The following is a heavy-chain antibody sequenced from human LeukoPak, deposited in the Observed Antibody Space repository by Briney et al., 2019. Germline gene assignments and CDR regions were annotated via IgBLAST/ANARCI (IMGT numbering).Heavy chain of an antibody. CDR2: FYNSEST. D-gene: IGHD3-9*01. CDR3: ARDSTGYYIDY. Sequence: SETLSLTCTVSGGSISSYYWSWIRQPPGKGLEWIGYFYNSESTNYSPSLKSRVTISVDTSKNQFSLKLSSVTAADTAVYYCARDSTGYYIDYGGQGTLVTVSS. CDR1: GGSISSYY. V-gene: IGHV4-59*08. J-gene: IGHJ4*02.